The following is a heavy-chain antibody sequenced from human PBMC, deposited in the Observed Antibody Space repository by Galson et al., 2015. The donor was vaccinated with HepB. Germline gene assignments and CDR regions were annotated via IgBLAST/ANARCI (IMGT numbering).Heavy chain of an antibody. D-gene: IGHD1-1*01. CDR3: ARAFTTTNWFDP. CDR1: GGTFSSYA. V-gene: IGHV1-69*04. CDR2: IIPILGIA. Sequence: SVKVSCKASGGTFSSYAISWVRQAPGQGLEWMGRIIPILGIANYAQKFQGGVTITADKSTSTAYMELSSLRSEDTAVYYCARAFTTTNWFDPWGQGTLVTVSS. J-gene: IGHJ5*02.